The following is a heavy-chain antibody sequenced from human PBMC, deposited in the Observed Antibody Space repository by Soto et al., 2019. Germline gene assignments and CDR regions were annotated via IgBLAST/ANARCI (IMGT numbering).Heavy chain of an antibody. J-gene: IGHJ5*02. CDR2: ISAYNGNT. CDR1: GYTFTSYG. Sequence: ASVKVSCKASGYTFTSYGISWVRQAPGQGLEWMGWISAYNGNTNYAQKLQGRVTMTTDTSTSTAYMELRSLRSDDTAVYYCARVVVVAATLWFVPWGQGTLVTVSS. V-gene: IGHV1-18*01. CDR3: ARVVVVAATLWFVP. D-gene: IGHD2-15*01.